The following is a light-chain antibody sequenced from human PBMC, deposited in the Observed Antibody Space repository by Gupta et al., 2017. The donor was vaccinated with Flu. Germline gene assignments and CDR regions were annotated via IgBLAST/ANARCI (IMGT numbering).Light chain of an antibody. J-gene: IGLJ3*02. Sequence: WYQHLPGTPPRLLIYNDNQRPSGVPDRFSGSKSGTSASLAIGGLQSEDEADYYCAAWDDSLTALSADGSLTGLWVFGGGTKLSVL. V-gene: IGLV1-44*01. CDR3: AAWDDSLTALSADGSLTGLWV. CDR2: NDN.